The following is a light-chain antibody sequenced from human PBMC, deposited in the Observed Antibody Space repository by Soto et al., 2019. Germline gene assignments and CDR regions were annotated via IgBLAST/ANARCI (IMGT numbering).Light chain of an antibody. V-gene: IGKV3-20*01. J-gene: IGKJ1*01. CDR2: AAN. Sequence: EIVLTQSPGTLSVSPGERAALSCKASQSVTSTYLAWYQQRPGQAPRLLIYAANRRATGSPDRLTGSGSGTDFNLTISSLEPEDSALYYCQQYAGAPWTFGQGTRLEIK. CDR3: QQYAGAPWT. CDR1: QSVTSTY.